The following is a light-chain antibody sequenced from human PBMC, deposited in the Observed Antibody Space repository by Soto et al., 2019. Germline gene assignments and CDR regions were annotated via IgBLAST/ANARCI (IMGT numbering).Light chain of an antibody. CDR3: SSFASSNTWV. CDR1: SSDVGAYNY. CDR2: EVT. Sequence: QSALTQPPSASGSPGQSVTISCTGTSSDVGAYNYVSWYHQHAGKAPKLVIYEVTKRPSGVPDRFSGSKSANTSSLTVSGLQAEDEADYYCSSFASSNTWVFGGGTKLTV. J-gene: IGLJ3*02. V-gene: IGLV2-8*01.